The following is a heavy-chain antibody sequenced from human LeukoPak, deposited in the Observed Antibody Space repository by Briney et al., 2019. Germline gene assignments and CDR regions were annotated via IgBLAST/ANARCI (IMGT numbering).Heavy chain of an antibody. CDR3: ARVSAAPGGPFYYYYMDV. J-gene: IGHJ6*03. CDR2: IYSGGST. Sequence: GGSLRLSCAASGFTVSSNYMSWVRQAPGKGLEWVSVIYSGGSTYYADSAKGRFTISRDNSKNTLYLQMNSLRAEDTAVYYCARVSAAPGGPFYYYYMDVWGKGTTVTISS. V-gene: IGHV3-53*01. D-gene: IGHD3-16*01. CDR1: GFTVSSNY.